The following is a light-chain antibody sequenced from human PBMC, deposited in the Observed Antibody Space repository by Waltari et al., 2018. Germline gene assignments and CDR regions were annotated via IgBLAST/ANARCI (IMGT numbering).Light chain of an antibody. CDR3: QQYYDYQRS. V-gene: IGKV1-8*01. J-gene: IGKJ1*01. Sequence: AIRMTQSPSSLSAPTGDRVTITCRASHSVSTYLAWYQQKPGKAPKLLIYAASTLQRGVPLRFSGSGSGTDFTLSISCLQSEDFATYYCQQYYDYQRSFGQGTKVEIK. CDR2: AAS. CDR1: HSVSTY.